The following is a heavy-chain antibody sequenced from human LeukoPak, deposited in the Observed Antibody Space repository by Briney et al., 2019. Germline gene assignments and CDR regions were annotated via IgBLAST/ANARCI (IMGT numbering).Heavy chain of an antibody. CDR2: IYYSGST. D-gene: IGHD3-10*01. CDR3: ARWKVHYYGSGSYNYFVY. Sequence: PSETLSLTCTVSGGSISSSSYYWGWIRQPPGKGLEWIGSIYYSGSTYYNPSLKSRVTISVDTSKNQFSLKLSSVTAADTAVYYCARWKVHYYGSGSYNYFVYWGQGTLVTVSS. CDR1: GGSISSSSYY. V-gene: IGHV4-39*01. J-gene: IGHJ4*02.